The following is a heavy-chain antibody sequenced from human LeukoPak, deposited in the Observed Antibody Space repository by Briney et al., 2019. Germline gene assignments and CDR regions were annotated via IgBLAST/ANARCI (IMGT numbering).Heavy chain of an antibody. J-gene: IGHJ4*02. CDR2: ISHTSSAI. CDR3: ARASRTGYDY. Sequence: GGSLRLSCAASGFTFSTYGMNWVRQSPGKGLEWVSYISHTSSAIYYADSVKGRFTISRDNAKNSLYLQMNSLRDEDTAVYYCARASRTGYDYWGQGTLVTVSS. CDR1: GFTFSTYG. V-gene: IGHV3-48*02. D-gene: IGHD2-8*02.